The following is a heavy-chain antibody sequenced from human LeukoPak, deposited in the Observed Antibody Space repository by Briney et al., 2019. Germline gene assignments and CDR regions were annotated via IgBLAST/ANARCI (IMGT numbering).Heavy chain of an antibody. J-gene: IGHJ4*02. Sequence: GGSLRLSCAASGFSFNTYSIHWVRQAPGKGLEWVAVISYDGSYKFYADSVKGRFTISRDNSKNTLYLQMNSLRAEDTAVYYCAKDSGYYYDSSGPRRREDYFDYWGQGTLVTVSS. CDR3: AKDSGYYYDSSGPRRREDYFDY. CDR1: GFSFNTYS. V-gene: IGHV3-30*04. CDR2: ISYDGSYK. D-gene: IGHD3-22*01.